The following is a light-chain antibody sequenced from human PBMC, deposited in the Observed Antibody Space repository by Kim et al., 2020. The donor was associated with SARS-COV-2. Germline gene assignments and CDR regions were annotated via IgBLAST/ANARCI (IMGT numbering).Light chain of an antibody. CDR1: QSVSNN. J-gene: IGKJ5*01. CDR3: QQYNKRPPMT. Sequence: EIVMTQSPATLSVSPGERVTLSCWASQSVSNNLAWYQHKLGQAPRILIYCASSRAAGIPARFSGSGSWTEFTLTITSLQSEDFAVYYCQQYNKRPPMTFGQGTRVEIK. V-gene: IGKV3-15*01. CDR2: CAS.